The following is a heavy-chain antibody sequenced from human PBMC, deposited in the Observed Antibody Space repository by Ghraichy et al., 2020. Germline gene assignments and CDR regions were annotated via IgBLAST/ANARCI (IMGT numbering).Heavy chain of an antibody. CDR3: ARDHRKASTVTTRGYTYYYYMDV. J-gene: IGHJ6*03. V-gene: IGHV6-1*01. CDR2: TYYRSKWYN. D-gene: IGHD4-17*01. Sequence: SQTLSLTCAISGDSVSSNSAAWNWIRQSPSRGLEWLGRTYYRSKWYNDYAVSVKSRITINPDTSKNQFSLQLNSVTPEDTAVYYCARDHRKASTVTTRGYTYYYYMDVWGKGTTVTVSS. CDR1: GDSVSSNSAA.